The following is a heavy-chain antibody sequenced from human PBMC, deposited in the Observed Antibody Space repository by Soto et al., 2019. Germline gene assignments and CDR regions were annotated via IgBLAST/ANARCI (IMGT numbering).Heavy chain of an antibody. D-gene: IGHD5-18*01. Sequence: TSETLSLTCTVSGGSISSYYWSWIRQPPGKGLEWIGYIYYSGSTNYNPSLESRVTISVDTSKNQFSLKLSSVTAADTAVYYCARINTRPRIQLRPGYFDYWGQGTLVTVSS. CDR1: GGSISSYY. V-gene: IGHV4-59*01. CDR2: IYYSGST. CDR3: ARINTRPRIQLRPGYFDY. J-gene: IGHJ4*02.